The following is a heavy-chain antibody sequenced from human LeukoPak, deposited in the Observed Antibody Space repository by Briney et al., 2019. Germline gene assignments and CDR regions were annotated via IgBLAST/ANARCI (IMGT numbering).Heavy chain of an antibody. J-gene: IGHJ4*02. V-gene: IGHV3-21*01. CDR2: IIKSGSHI. D-gene: IGHD6-19*01. Sequence: GGSLRLSCAASGFTFSDYSMNWVRQAPGKGLEWVSAIIKSGSHIYYADSVKGRFTISRDNAKNSLYLQMNSLRAEDTAVYYCASRSSGFTGYFDYWGQGTLVTVSS. CDR3: ASRSSGFTGYFDY. CDR1: GFTFSDYS.